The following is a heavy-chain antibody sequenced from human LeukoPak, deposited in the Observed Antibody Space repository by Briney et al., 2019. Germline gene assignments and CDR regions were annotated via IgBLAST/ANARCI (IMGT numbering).Heavy chain of an antibody. V-gene: IGHV3-23*01. CDR3: ANPAGYFDSSGYDVDY. Sequence: GGSLRLSCAASGFTFSSYAMSWVRQAPGKGLEWVSVISGSGGNTYYADSVKGRFTISRDNSKNTLYSQMSSLRAEDTAVYYCANPAGYFDSSGYDVDYWGQGTLVTVSS. J-gene: IGHJ4*02. D-gene: IGHD3-22*01. CDR1: GFTFSSYA. CDR2: ISGSGGNT.